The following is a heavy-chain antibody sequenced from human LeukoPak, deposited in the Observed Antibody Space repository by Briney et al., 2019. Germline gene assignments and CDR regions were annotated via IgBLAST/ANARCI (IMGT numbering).Heavy chain of an antibody. CDR3: AISGWYGEYFDY. CDR2: ISSSGATK. Sequence: GGSLRLSCAASGFTFSSFEMNWVRQAPGKGLEWVSYISSSGATKYYADSVKGRFTISRDNAKNSLYLQMNGLRAEDTAVYFCAISGWYGEYFDYWGQGTLVTVSS. D-gene: IGHD6-19*01. J-gene: IGHJ4*02. V-gene: IGHV3-48*03. CDR1: GFTFSSFE.